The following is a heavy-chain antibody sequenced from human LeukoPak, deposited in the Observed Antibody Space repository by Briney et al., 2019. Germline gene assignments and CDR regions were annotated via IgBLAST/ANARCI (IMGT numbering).Heavy chain of an antibody. CDR1: DDSIKTVKKY. D-gene: IGHD4-11*01. CDR3: ARYSNHVDYFDS. J-gene: IGHJ4*02. Sequence: SETLSLTCTVSDDSIKTVKKYSWNWIRQTPGKGLEWIGYIFYSGNTNYNPSLKSRVTISVDTSRNQFSLKLISVTAADTAVYYCARYSNHVDYFDSWGQGTLVTVSS. CDR2: IFYSGNT. V-gene: IGHV4-61*01.